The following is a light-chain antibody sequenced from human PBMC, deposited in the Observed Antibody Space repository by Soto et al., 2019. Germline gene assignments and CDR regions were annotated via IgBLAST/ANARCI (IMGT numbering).Light chain of an antibody. Sequence: QSVLTQPPSASGSPGQSLTISCTGTSSDVGAHNYVSWYQQNPGKAPKLMIYEVTIRASGVSNRFSGSKSGTTASLTISGLQAEDEADYYCSSYTSINSLYVFGTGTKVTVL. V-gene: IGLV2-14*01. CDR2: EVT. J-gene: IGLJ1*01. CDR1: SSDVGAHNY. CDR3: SSYTSINSLYV.